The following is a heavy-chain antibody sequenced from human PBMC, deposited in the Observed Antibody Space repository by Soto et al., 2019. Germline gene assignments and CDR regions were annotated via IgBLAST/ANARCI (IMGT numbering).Heavy chain of an antibody. J-gene: IGHJ6*02. V-gene: IGHV3-11*01. CDR2: ISSSSSTI. Sequence: GGSLRLSCAASGFTFSDYYMSWIRQAPGKGLEWVSYISSSSSTIYYADSVKGRFTISRDNAKNSLYLQMNSLRAEDTAVYYCAREQPITYYGMDVWGQGTTVTVSS. CDR1: GFTFSDYY. D-gene: IGHD1-1*01. CDR3: AREQPITYYGMDV.